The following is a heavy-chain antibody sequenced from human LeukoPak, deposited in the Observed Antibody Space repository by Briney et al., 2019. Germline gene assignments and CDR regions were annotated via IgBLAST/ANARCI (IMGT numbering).Heavy chain of an antibody. J-gene: IGHJ4*02. Sequence: GGSLRLSCAASGFTFSSYAMSWVRQAPGKGLEWVSAISGSGGSTYYADSVKGRFTISRDNSKNTLYLQMNSLRAEDTAVYYCAKDRIRGCSSTSCYPGGLDYWGQGTLVTVSS. D-gene: IGHD2-2*01. V-gene: IGHV3-23*01. CDR1: GFTFSSYA. CDR3: AKDRIRGCSSTSCYPGGLDY. CDR2: ISGSGGST.